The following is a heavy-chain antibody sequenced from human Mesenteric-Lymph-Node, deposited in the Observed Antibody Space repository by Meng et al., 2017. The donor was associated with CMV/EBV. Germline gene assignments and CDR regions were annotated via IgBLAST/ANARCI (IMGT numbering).Heavy chain of an antibody. CDR3: AKLKSTSCYSSLDY. D-gene: IGHD2-2*02. V-gene: IGHV3-23*01. Sequence: GESLKISCAASGFTFSSYAMSWVRQAPGKGLEWVSAISGSGGSIYYADSVKGRFTISRDNSKNTLYLQMNSLRAEDTAVYYCAKLKSTSCYSSLDYWGQGTLVTVSS. CDR2: ISGSGGSI. J-gene: IGHJ4*02. CDR1: GFTFSSYA.